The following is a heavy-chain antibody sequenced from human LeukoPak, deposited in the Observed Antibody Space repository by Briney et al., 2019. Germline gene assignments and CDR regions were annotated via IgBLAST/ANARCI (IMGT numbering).Heavy chain of an antibody. CDR3: ARDHRLVIGEQGDWFDP. CDR1: GGSISSYY. V-gene: IGHV4-59*01. Sequence: SETLSLTCTVSGGSISSYYWSWIRQPPGKGLEWIGYIYYSGSTNYNPSLKSRVTISVDTSKNQFSLKLSSVTAADTAVYYCARDHRLVIGEQGDWFDPWGQGTLVTVSS. CDR2: IYYSGST. J-gene: IGHJ5*02. D-gene: IGHD3-10*01.